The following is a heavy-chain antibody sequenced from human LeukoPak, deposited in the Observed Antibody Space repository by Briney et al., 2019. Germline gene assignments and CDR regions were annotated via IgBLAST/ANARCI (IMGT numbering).Heavy chain of an antibody. D-gene: IGHD3-22*01. Sequence: ASVKVSCKASGYTFTSYYMHWVRQAPGQGLEWMGIINPSGGSTSYAQKFQGRVTMTRDTSTSTVYMELSSLRSEDKAVYYCARDRYYDSSGYYTRYYFDYWGQGTLVTVSS. J-gene: IGHJ4*02. V-gene: IGHV1-46*01. CDR1: GYTFTSYY. CDR2: INPSGGST. CDR3: ARDRYYDSSGYYTRYYFDY.